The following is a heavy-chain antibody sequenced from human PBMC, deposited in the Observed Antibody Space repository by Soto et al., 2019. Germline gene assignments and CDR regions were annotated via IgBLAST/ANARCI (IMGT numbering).Heavy chain of an antibody. CDR2: VSPNNGAT. D-gene: IGHD3-16*01. V-gene: IGHV1-2*02. CDR1: GYNFIAYY. J-gene: IGHJ4*02. CDR3: ARIEGSASLAGD. Sequence: ASVKVSCKPSGYNFIAYYVHWVRQAPGQGLEWMGYVSPNNGATIYAQKFQGRVTLTRDTSISTAYMDLTRLTSDDTAIYYCARIEGSASLAGDWGQGTQVTVSS.